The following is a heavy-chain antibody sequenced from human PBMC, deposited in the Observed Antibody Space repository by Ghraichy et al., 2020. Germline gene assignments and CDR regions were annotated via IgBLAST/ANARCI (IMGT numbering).Heavy chain of an antibody. V-gene: IGHV1-46*01. Sequence: ASVKVSCKASGYTFTSYYMHWVRQAPGQGLEWMGIINPSGGSTSYAQKFQGRVTMTRDTSTSTVYMELSSLRSEDTAVYYCARDPGYDFWSGTYYAGYYMDVWGKGTTVTVSS. CDR2: INPSGGST. CDR3: ARDPGYDFWSGTYYAGYYMDV. J-gene: IGHJ6*03. D-gene: IGHD3-3*01. CDR1: GYTFTSYY.